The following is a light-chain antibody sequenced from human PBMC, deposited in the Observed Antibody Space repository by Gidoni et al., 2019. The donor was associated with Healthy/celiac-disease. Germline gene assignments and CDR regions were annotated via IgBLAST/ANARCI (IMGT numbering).Light chain of an antibody. Sequence: EIVLTQSPGTLSLSPGERATLSFRASQNVTSNELAWYQQKPGRSPRLLISGASSRATGVPDRFSGSGSGTDFTLTISRLESEDFAVYYCQQYGSSLITFGQGTRLQIK. J-gene: IGKJ5*01. V-gene: IGKV3-20*01. CDR2: GAS. CDR1: QNVTSNE. CDR3: QQYGSSLIT.